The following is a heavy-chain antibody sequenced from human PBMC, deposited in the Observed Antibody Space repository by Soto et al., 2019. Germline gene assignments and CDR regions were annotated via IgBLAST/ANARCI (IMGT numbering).Heavy chain of an antibody. CDR3: ARFYSSSWYHLRGYYYYGMDV. V-gene: IGHV3-21*01. Sequence: PGGSLRLSCAASGFTFSSYSMNWVRQAPGKGLEWVSSISSSSSYIYYADSVKGRFTISRDNAKNSLYLQMNSLRAEDTAVYYCARFYSSSWYHLRGYYYYGMDVWGQGTTVTVSS. J-gene: IGHJ6*02. D-gene: IGHD6-13*01. CDR2: ISSSSSYI. CDR1: GFTFSSYS.